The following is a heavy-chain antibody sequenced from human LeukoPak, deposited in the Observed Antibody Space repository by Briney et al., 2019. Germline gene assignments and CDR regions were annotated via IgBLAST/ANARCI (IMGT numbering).Heavy chain of an antibody. D-gene: IGHD4-17*01. Sequence: SETLSLTCTVSGYSISSGYYWGWIRQPPGKGLEWIGSIYHSGNTYYNPSLKSRVTISVDTSKNQFSLKLSSVTAADTAVYYCARDKDYGDFPYYFDYWGQGTLVTVSS. CDR1: GYSISSGYY. J-gene: IGHJ4*02. V-gene: IGHV4-38-2*02. CDR3: ARDKDYGDFPYYFDY. CDR2: IYHSGNT.